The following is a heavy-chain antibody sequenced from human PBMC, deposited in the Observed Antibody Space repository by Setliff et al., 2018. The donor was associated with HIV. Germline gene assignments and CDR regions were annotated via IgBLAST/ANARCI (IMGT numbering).Heavy chain of an antibody. CDR3: ARRNVVVPAALDY. Sequence: PSETLSLTCTVSGGSISSYYWNWIRQPPGKGLEWIGYIYYSGSTKYNPSLKSRVAISVDTSKNQFSLKLSSVTAADTAVYYCARRNVVVPAALDYWGQGTLVTVSS. D-gene: IGHD2-2*01. CDR1: GGSISSYY. CDR2: IYYSGST. J-gene: IGHJ4*02. V-gene: IGHV4-59*08.